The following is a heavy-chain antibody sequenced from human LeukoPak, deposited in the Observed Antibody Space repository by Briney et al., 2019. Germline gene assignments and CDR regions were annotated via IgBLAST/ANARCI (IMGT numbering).Heavy chain of an antibody. CDR1: GGSISRYY. CDR3: ARLLRRRLPGYSSSWYYFDY. Sequence: SETLSLTCTVSGGSISRYYWSWIRQPPGKGLEWIGYIYYSGSTNYNPSLKSRVTISVDTSKNQFSLKLSSVTAADTAVYYCARLLRRRLPGYSSSWYYFDYWGQGTLVTVSS. J-gene: IGHJ4*02. D-gene: IGHD6-13*01. CDR2: IYYSGST. V-gene: IGHV4-59*12.